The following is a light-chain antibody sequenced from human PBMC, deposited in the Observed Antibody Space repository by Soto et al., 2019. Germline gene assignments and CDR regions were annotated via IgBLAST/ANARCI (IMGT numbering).Light chain of an antibody. CDR1: GGRIARGL. CDR2: EDN. V-gene: IGLV6-57*04. Sequence: FMLTPPHSVAESPGRTVTISCTRSGGRIARGLVQWYQVRPGSGPTTVLSEDNPRPSGLPDRFSGSIDSSSNSASLTISGLKPEVEADHYCQSSQDDVWVFGGGTKLTVL. J-gene: IGLJ3*02. CDR3: QSSQDDVWV.